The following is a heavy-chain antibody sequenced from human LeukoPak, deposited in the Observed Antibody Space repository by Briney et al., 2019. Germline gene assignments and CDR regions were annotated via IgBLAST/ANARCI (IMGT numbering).Heavy chain of an antibody. CDR2: MNPNSGNT. J-gene: IGHJ5*02. V-gene: IGHV1-8*01. CDR3: ARTPTKLLGYCTITSCRNWFDP. D-gene: IGHD2-2*01. CDR1: GYTFTSYD. Sequence: ASVKVSCKASGYTFTSYDINWVRQATGQGFEWMGWMNPNSGNTGYAQKFQGRVTMTRNTSISTAYMELSSLRSEDTAVYYCARTPTKLLGYCTITSCRNWFDPWGQGTLVTVSS.